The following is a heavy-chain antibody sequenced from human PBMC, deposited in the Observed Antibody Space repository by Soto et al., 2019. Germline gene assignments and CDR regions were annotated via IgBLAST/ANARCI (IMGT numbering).Heavy chain of an antibody. D-gene: IGHD5-18*01. CDR3: ARGGYSYGGYFDY. Sequence: SETLSLTCAVYGGSFSGYYWSWIRQPPGRGLEWIGEINHSGSTNYNPSLKSRVTISVDTSKNQFPLKLSSVTAADTAVYYCARGGYSYGGYFDYWGQGTPV. CDR2: INHSGST. CDR1: GGSFSGYY. J-gene: IGHJ4*02. V-gene: IGHV4-34*01.